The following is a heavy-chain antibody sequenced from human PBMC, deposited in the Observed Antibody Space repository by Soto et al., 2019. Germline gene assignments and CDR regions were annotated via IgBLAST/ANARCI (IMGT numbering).Heavy chain of an antibody. D-gene: IGHD2-2*01. CDR1: GGSISSGGYF. CDR3: AKEKISTSCCNWFDP. V-gene: IGHV4-31*03. CDR2: IFYSGTT. Sequence: PSETLSLTCTVSGGSISSGGYFWSWIRQPPGKGLEWIGNIFYSGTTYYNPSLKSRVTISVDTSKNQFSLKLSSVTAADTAVYYCAKEKISTSCCNWFDPWGQGTLVTVSS. J-gene: IGHJ5*02.